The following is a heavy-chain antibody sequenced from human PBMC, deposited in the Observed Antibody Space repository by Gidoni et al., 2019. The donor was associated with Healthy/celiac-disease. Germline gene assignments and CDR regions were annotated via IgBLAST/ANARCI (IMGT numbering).Heavy chain of an antibody. Sequence: QVQLQQWGAGLLKPSETLSLTCAVYGGSFSGYYWSWIRQPPGKGLEWIGEINHSGSTNYNPSLKSRVTISVDTSKNQFSLKLSSVTAADTAVYYCARGIQYSRIAFDIWGQGTMVTVSS. CDR1: GGSFSGYY. CDR2: INHSGST. D-gene: IGHD2-15*01. J-gene: IGHJ3*02. V-gene: IGHV4-34*01. CDR3: ARGIQYSRIAFDI.